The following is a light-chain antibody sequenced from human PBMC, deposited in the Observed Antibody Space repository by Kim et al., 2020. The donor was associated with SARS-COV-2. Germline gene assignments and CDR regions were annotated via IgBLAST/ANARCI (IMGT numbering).Light chain of an antibody. Sequence: EIVLTQSPGTLSLSPGERATLSCRASQSFSASYLAWYQQRPGQPPRLLIYATVTRATGIPDRFSGSGSGTDFTLTISRLEPEDFAVYYCQQYDTSRPAWTFGQGTKLEI. CDR2: ATV. V-gene: IGKV3-20*01. CDR3: QQYDTSRPAWT. CDR1: QSFSASY. J-gene: IGKJ1*01.